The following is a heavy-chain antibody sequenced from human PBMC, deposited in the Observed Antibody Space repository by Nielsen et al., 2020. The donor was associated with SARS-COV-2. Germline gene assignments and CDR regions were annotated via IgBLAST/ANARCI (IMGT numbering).Heavy chain of an antibody. CDR2: IDCDDEK. Sequence: SGPTLVKPTQTLTLTCSFSGFSLTTSKVCVSWISQPPGKALEWLALIDCDDEKLYSTYLKTRLTISKDTSKSQVVLTMTNMDPVDTATYYCARTSATGYSDFWGQGALVTFS. D-gene: IGHD5-12*01. J-gene: IGHJ4*02. CDR3: ARTSATGYSDF. V-gene: IGHV2-70*01. CDR1: GFSLTTSKVC.